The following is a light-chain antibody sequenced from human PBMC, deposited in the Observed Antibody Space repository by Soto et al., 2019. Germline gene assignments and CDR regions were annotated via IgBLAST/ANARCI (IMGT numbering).Light chain of an antibody. J-gene: IGKJ1*01. CDR3: QHYNSYSEA. V-gene: IGKV1-5*01. Sequence: QMTQSPSTLSASVGDRVTITCRASHNIERWMAWYQQKPGKAPSLLIFDASTLHSGVPSRFSGSGSGTEFTLTISSLQPDDFATYYCQHYNSYSEAFGQGTKVDIK. CDR1: HNIERW. CDR2: DAS.